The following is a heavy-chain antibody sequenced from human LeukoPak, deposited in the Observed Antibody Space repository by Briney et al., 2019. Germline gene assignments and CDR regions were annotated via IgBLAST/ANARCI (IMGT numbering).Heavy chain of an antibody. CDR1: GFTFSSYA. J-gene: IGHJ4*02. CDR3: ARGHYKYYDSSAYCPDY. V-gene: IGHV3-30-3*01. Sequence: PGGSLRLSCAASGFTFSSYAMHWVRQAPGKGLEWVTIISYDGSSKCYADSVKGRFTISRDNSKNTLYLQMDSLRAEDTAVYYCARGHYKYYDSSAYCPDYWGQGTLVTVSS. CDR2: ISYDGSSK. D-gene: IGHD3-22*01.